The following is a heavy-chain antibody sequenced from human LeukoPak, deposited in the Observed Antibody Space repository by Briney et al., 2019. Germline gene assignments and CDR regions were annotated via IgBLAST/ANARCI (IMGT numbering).Heavy chain of an antibody. J-gene: IGHJ6*02. CDR1: GFTFSNYA. Sequence: PGGSLRLSCAASGFTFSNYAMTWVRQAPGKGLEWVSGISGSGGSTHHADSVKGRFTISRDNSKNTLYLQMNSLRAEDTAVYYCAKVILGSYDYEVRGYYYYGMDVWGQGTTVTVPS. CDR2: ISGSGGST. V-gene: IGHV3-23*01. D-gene: IGHD5-12*01. CDR3: AKVILGSYDYEVRGYYYYGMDV.